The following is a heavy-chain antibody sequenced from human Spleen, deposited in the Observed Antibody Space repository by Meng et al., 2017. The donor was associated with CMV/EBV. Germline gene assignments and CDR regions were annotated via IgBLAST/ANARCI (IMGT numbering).Heavy chain of an antibody. CDR2: SIPIFGSP. Sequence: YALNWVRQAPGQGLEWLGWSIPIFGSPKYALKFQGRVTFTADESTTTAYMELSSLNPGDTAVYYCARGGTLYDYGSASYSSTGFLDSWGQGTLVTVSS. D-gene: IGHD3-3*01. CDR3: ARGGTLYDYGSASYSSTGFLDS. J-gene: IGHJ4*02. V-gene: IGHV1-69*01. CDR1: YA.